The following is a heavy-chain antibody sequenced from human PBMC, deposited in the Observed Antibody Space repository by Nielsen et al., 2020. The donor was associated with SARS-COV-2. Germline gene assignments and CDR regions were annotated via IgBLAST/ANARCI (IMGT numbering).Heavy chain of an antibody. CDR1: GYTFTSYG. D-gene: IGHD3-3*01. J-gene: IGHJ6*02. CDR3: ARDSLRFLEWLSNYYYGMDV. V-gene: IGHV1-18*01. Sequence: ASVKVSCKASGYTFTSYGISWVRQAPGQGLEWMGWISAYHGNTNYAQKLQGRVTMTTDTSTSTAYMELRRLSSDDTAVYYCARDSLRFLEWLSNYYYGMDVWGQGTTVTVSS. CDR2: ISAYHGNT.